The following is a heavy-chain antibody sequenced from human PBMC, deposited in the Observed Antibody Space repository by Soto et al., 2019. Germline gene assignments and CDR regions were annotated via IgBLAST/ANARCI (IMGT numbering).Heavy chain of an antibody. CDR3: ARDLRGMDV. Sequence: QVQLQESGPGLVKPSETLSLTCTVSGGSISSYYWSWIRQPPGKGLEWIGYIYYSGSTNYNPSLRSRVTIAVDTSKNQCSLRLSSVTAADTAVYYCARDLRGMDVWGQGTTVTVSS. J-gene: IGHJ6*02. V-gene: IGHV4-59*01. CDR1: GGSISSYY. CDR2: IYYSGST.